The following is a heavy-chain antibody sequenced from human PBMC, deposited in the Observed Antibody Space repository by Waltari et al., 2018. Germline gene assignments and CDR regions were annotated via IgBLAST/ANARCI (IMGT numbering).Heavy chain of an antibody. D-gene: IGHD3-3*01. CDR3: ARGSLYDFWSGYYHYYYYGMDV. CDR1: GGTFSSYA. Sequence: QVQLVQSGAEVKKPGSSVKVSCKASGGTFSSYAISWVRQAPGQGLEWMGGIIPIFGTTNYAQKFQGRVTITTDESTSTAYMELSSLRSEDTAVYYCARGSLYDFWSGYYHYYYYGMDVWGQGTTVTVSS. CDR2: IIPIFGTT. J-gene: IGHJ6*02. V-gene: IGHV1-69*05.